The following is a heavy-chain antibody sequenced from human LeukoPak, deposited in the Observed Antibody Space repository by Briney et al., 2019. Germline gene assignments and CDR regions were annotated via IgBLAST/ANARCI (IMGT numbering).Heavy chain of an antibody. J-gene: IGHJ5*02. CDR1: GGSISSYY. V-gene: IGHV4-34*01. CDR3: ARVHQNNWFDP. Sequence: PSETLSLTCTVSGGSISSYYWSWIRQPPGKGLEWIGEINHSGSTNYNPSLKSRVTISVDTSKNQFSLKLRSVTAADTAVYYCARVHQNNWFDPWGQGTLVTVSS. CDR2: INHSGST.